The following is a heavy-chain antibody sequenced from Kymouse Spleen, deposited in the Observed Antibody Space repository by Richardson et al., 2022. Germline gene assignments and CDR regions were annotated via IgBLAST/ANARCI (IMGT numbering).Heavy chain of an antibody. CDR3: AKDTSV*LELRRYATTTVWTS. J-gene: IGHJ6*02. CDR1: GFTFDDYA. D-gene: IGHD1-7*01. Sequence: EVQLVESGGGLVQPGRSLRLSCAASGFTFDDYAMHWVRQAPGKGLEWVSGISWNSGSIGYADSVKGRFTISRDNAKNSLYLQMNSLRAEDTALYYCAKDTSV*LELRRYATTTVWTSGAKGPRSPSPQ. CDR2: ISWNSGSI. V-gene: IGHV3-9*01.